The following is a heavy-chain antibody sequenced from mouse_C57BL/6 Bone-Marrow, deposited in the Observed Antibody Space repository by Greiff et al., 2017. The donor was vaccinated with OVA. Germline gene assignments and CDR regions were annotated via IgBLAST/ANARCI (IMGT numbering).Heavy chain of an antibody. Sequence: EVQLQESGGGLVKPGGSLKLSCAASGFTFSSYAMSWVRQTPEKRLEWVATISDGGSYTYYPDNVKGRFTISRDNAKNNLYLQMSHLKSEDTAMYYCAREVYYYGSSYGCAYWGQGTLVTVSA. CDR1: GFTFSSYA. CDR2: ISDGGSYT. V-gene: IGHV5-4*01. J-gene: IGHJ3*01. CDR3: AREVYYYGSSYGCAY. D-gene: IGHD1-1*01.